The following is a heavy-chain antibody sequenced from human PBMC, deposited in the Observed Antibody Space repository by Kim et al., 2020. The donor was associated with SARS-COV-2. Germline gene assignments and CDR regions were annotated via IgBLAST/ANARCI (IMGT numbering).Heavy chain of an antibody. J-gene: IGHJ6*02. CDR3: AAGGMSAADYYYYGMDV. Sequence: SVKVSCKASGFTFTSSAVQWVRQARGQRLEWIGWIVVGSGNTNYAQKFQERVTITRNKSTSTAYMELSSLRSEDTAVYYCAAGGMSAADYYYYGMDVWGQGTTVTVSS. D-gene: IGHD6-13*01. V-gene: IGHV1-58*01. CDR2: IVVGSGNT. CDR1: GFTFTSSA.